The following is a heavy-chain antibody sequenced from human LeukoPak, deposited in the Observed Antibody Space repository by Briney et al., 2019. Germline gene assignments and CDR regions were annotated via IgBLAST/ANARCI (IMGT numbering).Heavy chain of an antibody. V-gene: IGHV1-2*02. CDR2: INPNSGGT. Sequence: ASVKVSCKASGYTFTGYYMHWVRQAPGQGLEWMGWINPNSGGTNYAQKFQGRVTMTRDTSISTAYIELSRLRSDDTAVYYCARENYYGSGSHDYWGQGTLVTVSS. CDR1: GYTFTGYY. CDR3: ARENYYGSGSHDY. D-gene: IGHD3-10*01. J-gene: IGHJ4*02.